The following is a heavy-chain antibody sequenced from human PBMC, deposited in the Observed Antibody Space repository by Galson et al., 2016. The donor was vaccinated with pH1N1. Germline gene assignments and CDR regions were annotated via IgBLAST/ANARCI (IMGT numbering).Heavy chain of an antibody. J-gene: IGHJ3*02. Sequence: VKVSCKASGYTFTGHFIHWVRQAPGQGLEWMGRINPHTGSTYSTQKFQGRVTMTRDTSISTAYMELTRVRSDDTAVYYCATLYGGIWFTAFDIWGQGTMVSVSS. CDR2: INPHTGST. CDR3: ATLYGGIWFTAFDI. V-gene: IGHV1-2*06. D-gene: IGHD1-26*01. CDR1: GYTFTGHF.